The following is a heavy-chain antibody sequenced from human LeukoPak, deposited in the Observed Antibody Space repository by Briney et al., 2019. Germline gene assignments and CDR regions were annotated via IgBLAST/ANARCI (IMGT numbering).Heavy chain of an antibody. J-gene: IGHJ4*02. CDR3: AKSITGTNSAIGY. CDR1: GFTFSNYG. D-gene: IGHD1/OR15-1a*01. CDR2: ISSSGGST. V-gene: IGHV3-23*01. Sequence: GGSLRLSCAASGFTFSNYGMSWVRQAPGKGLEWVSVISSSGGSTYYADSVKGRFTISRDNPKNTLYLQMDSLRAEDTAVYYCAKSITGTNSAIGYWGQGTLVTVSS.